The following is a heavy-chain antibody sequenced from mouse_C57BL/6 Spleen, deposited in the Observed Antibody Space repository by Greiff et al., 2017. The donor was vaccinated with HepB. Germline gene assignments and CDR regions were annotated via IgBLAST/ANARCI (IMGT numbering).Heavy chain of an antibody. Sequence: VKLMESGAELARPGASVKLSCKASGYTFTSYGISWVKQRTGQGLEWIGEIYPRSGNTYYNEKFKGKATLTADKSSSTAYMELRSLTSEDSAVYFCARGWPVWYFDVWGTGTTVTVSS. CDR3: ARGWPVWYFDV. V-gene: IGHV1-81*01. D-gene: IGHD1-1*02. J-gene: IGHJ1*03. CDR1: GYTFTSYG. CDR2: IYPRSGNT.